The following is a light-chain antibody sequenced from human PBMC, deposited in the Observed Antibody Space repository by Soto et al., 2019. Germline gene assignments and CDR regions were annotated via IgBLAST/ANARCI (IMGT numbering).Light chain of an antibody. V-gene: IGLV1-40*01. J-gene: IGLJ2*01. CDR1: SSNIGAGSD. Sequence: QAVVTQPPSVSGAPGQRVTISCTGSSSNIGAGSDVHWYQQLPGTAPKLLIYGNSNRPSGVPDRFSGSKSATSASLAITGLQAEDEADYYCQAYDSSRSGSVFGGGTKLTVL. CDR2: GNS. CDR3: QAYDSSRSGSV.